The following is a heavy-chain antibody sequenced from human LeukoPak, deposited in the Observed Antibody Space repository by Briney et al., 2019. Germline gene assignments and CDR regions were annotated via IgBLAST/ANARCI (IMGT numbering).Heavy chain of an antibody. V-gene: IGHV1-2*06. CDR2: INPITGIT. D-gene: IGHD4-17*01. J-gene: IGHJ4*02. CDR3: ARAAYDYGDSLDY. CDR1: GYISTGNY. Sequence: ASVKVSCKASGYISTGNYIHWVRQAPGQGLEWMGRINPITGITNYAQKFQGRVTMTRDTSISTAYMELSRLRSDDTAVYYCARAAYDYGDSLDYWGQGTLVTVSS.